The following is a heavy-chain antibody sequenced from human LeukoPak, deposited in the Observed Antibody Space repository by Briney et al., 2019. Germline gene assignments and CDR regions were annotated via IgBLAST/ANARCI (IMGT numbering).Heavy chain of an antibody. Sequence: PSETPSLTCTVSGGSISSYYWSWIRQPPGKGLEWIGYIYYSGSTNYNPSLKSRVTISVDTSKNQFSLKLSSVTAADTAVYYCARVLLAARPYWYFDLWGRGTLATVSS. V-gene: IGHV4-59*01. D-gene: IGHD6-6*01. CDR3: ARVLLAARPYWYFDL. CDR2: IYYSGST. CDR1: GGSISSYY. J-gene: IGHJ2*01.